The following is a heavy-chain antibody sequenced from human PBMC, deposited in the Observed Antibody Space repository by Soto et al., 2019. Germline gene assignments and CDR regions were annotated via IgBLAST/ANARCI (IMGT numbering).Heavy chain of an antibody. CDR1: GYTFTSYA. D-gene: IGHD2-15*01. Sequence: QVQLVQSGAEVKKPGASVKVSCKASGYTFTSYAMHWVRQAPGQRLEWMGWINAGNGNTKYSQKFQGRVTITRDTSESTAYMELSGLGYEDTAVYYCASEYCSGGSGPLYYGMDVWGQGTTVTVAS. V-gene: IGHV1-3*01. CDR2: INAGNGNT. J-gene: IGHJ6*02. CDR3: ASEYCSGGSGPLYYGMDV.